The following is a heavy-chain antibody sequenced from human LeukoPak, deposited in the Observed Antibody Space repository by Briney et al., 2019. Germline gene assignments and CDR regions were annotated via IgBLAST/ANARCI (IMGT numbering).Heavy chain of an antibody. Sequence: SSVKVSCQACRYTFTSYFIHWLRQAAGQELEWMGGIIPIFGTANYAQKFQGRDTITADKSTSTDYKDLSSLSSEDTAVYYCARVALGYFDYWGQGTLVTVSS. CDR3: ARVALGYFDY. J-gene: IGHJ4*02. CDR2: IIPIFGTA. CDR1: RYTFTSYF. V-gene: IGHV1-69*06.